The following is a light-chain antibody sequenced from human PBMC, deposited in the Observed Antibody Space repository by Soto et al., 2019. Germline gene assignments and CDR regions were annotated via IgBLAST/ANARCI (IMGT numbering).Light chain of an antibody. CDR3: QQSYRSPWT. Sequence: ILLAPTSTSPSASVGDRGTIPCRASQAMSTNLNWYQQKPGKAPKLLVSSASNLQGGVPSRFSGSGSGTDFTLTISSLQPEDFATYYCQQSYRSPWTFGQGTKVDI. J-gene: IGKJ1*01. CDR1: QAMSTN. CDR2: SAS. V-gene: IGKV1-39*01.